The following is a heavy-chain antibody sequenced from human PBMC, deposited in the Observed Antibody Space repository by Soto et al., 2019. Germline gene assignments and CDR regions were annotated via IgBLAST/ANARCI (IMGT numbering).Heavy chain of an antibody. CDR2: IVVGSGNT. D-gene: IGHD3-3*01. CDR1: GFTFTSSA. V-gene: IGHV1-58*01. Sequence: SVKVSCKASGFTFTSSAVQWVRQARGQRLEWIGWIVVGSGNTNYAQKFQERVTITRDMSTSTAYMELSSLRSEDTAVYYCAANSPTLEXXXXYYGMDVXXQGTTVTVSS. J-gene: IGHJ6*01. CDR3: AANSPTLEXXXXYYGMDV.